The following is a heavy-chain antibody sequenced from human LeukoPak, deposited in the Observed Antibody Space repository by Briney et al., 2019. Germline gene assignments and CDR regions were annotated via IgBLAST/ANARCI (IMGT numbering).Heavy chain of an antibody. D-gene: IGHD5-24*01. CDR3: ARDQYVVGGVEMATSSFDY. CDR2: ISSSSSYT. Sequence: KPGGSLKLSCAASGFTFSDYYMSWIRPAPGKGLEWVSYISSSSSYTNYADSVKGRFTISRDNAKNSLYLQMNSLRAEDTAVYYCARDQYVVGGVEMATSSFDYWGQGTLVTVSS. CDR1: GFTFSDYY. V-gene: IGHV3-11*06. J-gene: IGHJ4*02.